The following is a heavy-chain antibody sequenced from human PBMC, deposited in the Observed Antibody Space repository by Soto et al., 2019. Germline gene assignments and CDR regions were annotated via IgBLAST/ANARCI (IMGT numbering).Heavy chain of an antibody. Sequence: SETLSITCAVCGGSFCGYYWGWMRQPPGKGLEWIGSIYYSGSTYYNPSLKSRVTISVDTSKNQFSLKLSSVTAADTAVYYCASHPNGQDWFDPWGQGTLVTVSS. CDR3: ASHPNGQDWFDP. J-gene: IGHJ5*02. V-gene: IGHV4-39*01. D-gene: IGHD2-8*01. CDR2: IYYSGST. CDR1: GGSFCGYY.